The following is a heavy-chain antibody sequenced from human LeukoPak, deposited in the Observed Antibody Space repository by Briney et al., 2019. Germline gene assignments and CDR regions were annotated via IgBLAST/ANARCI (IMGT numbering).Heavy chain of an antibody. V-gene: IGHV3-21*01. CDR2: ISGDISHI. J-gene: IGHJ4*02. Sequence: PGGSLRLSCAASGFTFSSYSMNWVRQAPGKGLEWVSCISGDISHIYYADSVKGRFTISRDNAKNSLYLQMNSLRAEDTAVYYCARNFGSWGQGTLVTVSS. CDR1: GFTFSSYS. CDR3: ARNFGS.